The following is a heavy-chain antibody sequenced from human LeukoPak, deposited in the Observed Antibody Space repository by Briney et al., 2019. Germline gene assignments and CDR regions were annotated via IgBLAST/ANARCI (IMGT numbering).Heavy chain of an antibody. J-gene: IGHJ4*02. CDR2: IRYDGSNK. D-gene: IGHD3-10*01. CDR1: GFTFSSYG. Sequence: GGSLRLSCAASGFTFSSYGMHWVLHAPGKGLEWVAFIRYDGSNKYYADSVKGRFTISRDNSKNTLYLQMNSLRAEDTAVYYCAKDHYGSGSYSDYWGQGTLVTVSS. CDR3: AKDHYGSGSYSDY. V-gene: IGHV3-30*02.